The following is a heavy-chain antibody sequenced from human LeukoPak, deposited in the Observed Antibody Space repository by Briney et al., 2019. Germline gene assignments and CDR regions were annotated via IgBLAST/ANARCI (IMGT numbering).Heavy chain of an antibody. CDR1: GGSISTNSYY. V-gene: IGHV4-39*07. D-gene: IGHD6-19*01. CDR2: IYYRGTT. J-gene: IGHJ4*02. Sequence: SETLSLTCTVSGGSISTNSYYWGWIRQPPGKGLEWIGSIYYRGTTYYNPSLKSRVTISVDTSKNQFSLKLSSVTAADTAVYYCARGTVIAVAGTIVFYFDYWGQGTLVTVSS. CDR3: ARGTVIAVAGTIVFYFDY.